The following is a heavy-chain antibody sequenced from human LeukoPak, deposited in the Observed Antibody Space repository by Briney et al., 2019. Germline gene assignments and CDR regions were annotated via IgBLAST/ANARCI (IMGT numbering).Heavy chain of an antibody. CDR1: GYTFTGYY. V-gene: IGHV1-18*04. J-gene: IGHJ4*02. Sequence: GASVKVSCKASGYTFTGYYMHWVRQAPGQGLEWMGWISAYNGNTNYAQKLQGRVTMTTDTSTSTAYMELRSLRSDDTAVYYCARGPSIAAAADFDYWGQGTLVTVSS. CDR3: ARGPSIAAAADFDY. CDR2: ISAYNGNT. D-gene: IGHD6-13*01.